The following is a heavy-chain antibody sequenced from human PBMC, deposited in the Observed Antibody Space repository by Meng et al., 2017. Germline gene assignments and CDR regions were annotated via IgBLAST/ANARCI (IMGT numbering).Heavy chain of an antibody. CDR2: INHSGSN. CDR1: GGSFSGYY. Sequence: GSLRLSCAVYGGSFSGYYWSWIRQPPGKGLEWIGEINHSGSNNYNQSLKSRVTISVDTSKNQFSLKLSSVTAADTAVYYCARGFSHYGSGSYWARDAFDIWGQGTMVTVSS. V-gene: IGHV4-34*01. D-gene: IGHD3-10*01. CDR3: ARGFSHYGSGSYWARDAFDI. J-gene: IGHJ3*02.